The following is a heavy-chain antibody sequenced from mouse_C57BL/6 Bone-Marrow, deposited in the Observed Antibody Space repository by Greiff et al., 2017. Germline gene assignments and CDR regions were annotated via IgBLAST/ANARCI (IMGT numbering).Heavy chain of an antibody. V-gene: IGHV3-8*01. D-gene: IGHD2-3*01. CDR2: ISYSGST. Sequence: EVQLQESGPGLAKPSQTLSLTCSVTGYSITSDYWNWIRKFPGNKLEYMGYISYSGSTYYNPSLNSRISITRDTSKNPYYLQLNSVTTEDTATYYGAGCRGLLRDWYFDVWGTGTTVTVSS. CDR1: GYSITSDY. J-gene: IGHJ1*03. CDR3: AGCRGLLRDWYFDV.